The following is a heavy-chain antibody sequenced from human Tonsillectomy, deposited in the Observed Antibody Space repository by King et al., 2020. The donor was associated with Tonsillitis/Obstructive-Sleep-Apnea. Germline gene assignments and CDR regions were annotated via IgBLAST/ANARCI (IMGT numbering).Heavy chain of an antibody. V-gene: IGHV1-69*09. Sequence: VQLVESGAEVKKPGSSVKVSCKASGGTFSSYAISWVRQAPGQGLEWMGRIIPILGIANYAQKFQGRVTITADKSTSTAYMELSSLRSEDTAVYYCARDRVVVSGDGYYMDAWGKGTTVTVSS. CDR1: GGTFSSYA. D-gene: IGHD2-2*01. J-gene: IGHJ6*03. CDR3: ARDRVVVSGDGYYMDA. CDR2: IIPILGIA.